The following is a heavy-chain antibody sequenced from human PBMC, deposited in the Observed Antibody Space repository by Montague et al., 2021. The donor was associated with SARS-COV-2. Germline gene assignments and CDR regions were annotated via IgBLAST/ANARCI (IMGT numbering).Heavy chain of an antibody. D-gene: IGHD6-13*01. J-gene: IGHJ2*01. CDR3: ARAQWGQQLATWYFDL. Sequence: TLSLTCTVSGGSISSGGYYWSWIRQPPGKGLEWIGIIYYSGSTYYNPSLKSRVTISVDTSQNQFSLKLSSVTAADTAVYYCARAQWGQQLATWYFDLWGRGTPVTVSS. CDR2: IYYSGST. CDR1: GGSISSGGYY. V-gene: IGHV4-31*03.